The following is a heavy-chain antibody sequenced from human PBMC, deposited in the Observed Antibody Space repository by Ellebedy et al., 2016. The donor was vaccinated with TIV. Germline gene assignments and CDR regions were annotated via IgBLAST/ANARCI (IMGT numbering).Heavy chain of an antibody. V-gene: IGHV1-69*13. J-gene: IGHJ6*02. Sequence: ASVKVSXKAAGGSFSTHAMNWVRQAPGQGLEWIGGIIPIFCTANYAQKFQGRVTITADESTNTGNMEMSSLRSEDTAVYYCATVDNKDGDYVFSMDVWGQGTTVTVSS. CDR1: GGSFSTHA. D-gene: IGHD4-17*01. CDR3: ATVDNKDGDYVFSMDV. CDR2: IIPIFCTA.